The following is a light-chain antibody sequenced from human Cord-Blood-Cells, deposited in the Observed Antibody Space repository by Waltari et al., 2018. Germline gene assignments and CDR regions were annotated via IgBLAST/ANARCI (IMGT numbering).Light chain of an antibody. Sequence: EIELTQSPATLSLSPGERATLSCGASQSVSSSYLAWYQQKPGQAPRLLIYGAASRATGIPDRFSGSGSGTDFTLTISRLEPEDFAVYYCQQYGSSPITFGQGTRLEI. CDR1: QSVSSSY. J-gene: IGKJ5*01. CDR2: GAA. V-gene: IGKV3-20*01. CDR3: QQYGSSPIT.